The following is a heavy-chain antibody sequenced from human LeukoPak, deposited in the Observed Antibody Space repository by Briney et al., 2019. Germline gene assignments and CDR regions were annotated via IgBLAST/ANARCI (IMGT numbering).Heavy chain of an antibody. J-gene: IGHJ4*02. CDR2: IPYDGFNP. V-gene: IGHV3-30*18. CDR3: AKVKEMYSSGSYYFDY. D-gene: IGHD6-19*01. Sequence: GGSLRLSCAASGLTFSNYGMHWVRQAPGKGLEWVAVIPYDGFNPYYADSVKGRFTISRDNPKNTLWLQMNSLRAEDTAVYYCAKVKEMYSSGSYYFDYWGQGTLVTVSS. CDR1: GLTFSNYG.